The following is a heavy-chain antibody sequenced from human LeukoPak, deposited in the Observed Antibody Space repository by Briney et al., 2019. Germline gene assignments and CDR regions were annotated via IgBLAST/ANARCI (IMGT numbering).Heavy chain of an antibody. V-gene: IGHV3-30*18. CDR2: ISYSEDAK. D-gene: IGHD3-3*01. CDR3: AKDGWSGYSFDY. CDR1: GFTFSSYG. Sequence: GGSLRLSCVASGFTFSSYGMHWVRQAPGKGLEWVAVISYSEDAKIYADSVKGRFTISRDNSKNTLYLQMNSLRAEDTAVYYCAKDGWSGYSFDYWGQGTLVTVSS. J-gene: IGHJ4*02.